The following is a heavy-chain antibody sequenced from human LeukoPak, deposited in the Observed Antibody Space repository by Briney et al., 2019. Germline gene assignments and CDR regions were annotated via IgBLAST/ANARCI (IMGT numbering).Heavy chain of an antibody. CDR3: ARHNGWYDY. Sequence: PGGSLRLSCAASGLTLSSYEMIWVRQAPGKGLEWISYISSSGSTMYADSVKGRFTISRDNAKNSLYLQMNSLRAEDTAVYYCARHNGWYDYWGQGTLVTVSS. V-gene: IGHV3-48*03. CDR1: GLTLSSYE. CDR2: ISSSGSTM. D-gene: IGHD6-19*01. J-gene: IGHJ4*02.